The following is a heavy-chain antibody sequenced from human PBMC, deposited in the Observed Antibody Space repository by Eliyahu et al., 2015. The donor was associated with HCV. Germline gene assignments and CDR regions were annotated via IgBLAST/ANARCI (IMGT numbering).Heavy chain of an antibody. CDR3: AKGRELRGAFDI. Sequence: EVQLLESGGGLVQPGGSLRLSCAASGFTFSSYAMSWVRQAPGXGLEWVSAISGSGGSTYYADSVKGRFTISRDNSKNTLYLQMNSLRAEDTAVYYCAKGRELRGAFDIWGQGTMVTVSS. D-gene: IGHD1-26*01. CDR2: ISGSGGST. J-gene: IGHJ3*02. V-gene: IGHV3-23*01. CDR1: GFTFSSYA.